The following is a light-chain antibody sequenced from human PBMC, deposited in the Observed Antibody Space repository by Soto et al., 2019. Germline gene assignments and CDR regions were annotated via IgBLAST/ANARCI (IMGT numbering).Light chain of an antibody. Sequence: EMGSTQCPPTLSVSQRERATPSSRASQSVNSNLAWYHQKPGQAPRLLIYGASTRATGIPARFSGSGSGTEFTLTISSLQSEDFAVYYCQQYGISPLTFGHGTRLEI. CDR2: GAS. CDR1: QSVNSN. V-gene: IGKV3-15*01. J-gene: IGKJ5*01. CDR3: QQYGISPLT.